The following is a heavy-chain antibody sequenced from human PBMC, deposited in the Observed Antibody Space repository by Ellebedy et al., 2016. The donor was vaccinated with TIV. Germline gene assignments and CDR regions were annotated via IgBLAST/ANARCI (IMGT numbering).Heavy chain of an antibody. Sequence: GGSLRLSCKGSGYSFTNFWIGWVRQMSGKGLEWMGILYPGDSDARYRPSFQGQVTISADKSISTAYLQWSSLKASDTAVYYCARRIDYFGSGSTQRTVDYWGQGTLVTVSS. CDR3: ARRIDYFGSGSTQRTVDY. J-gene: IGHJ4*02. V-gene: IGHV5-51*01. D-gene: IGHD3-10*01. CDR2: LYPGDSDA. CDR1: GYSFTNFW.